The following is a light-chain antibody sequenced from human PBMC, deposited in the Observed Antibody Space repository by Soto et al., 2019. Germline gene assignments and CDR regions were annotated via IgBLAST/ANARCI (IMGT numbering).Light chain of an antibody. V-gene: IGKV3-15*01. CDR1: QSISSS. J-gene: IGKJ1*01. Sequence: DIVLTQSPGTLSLSPGQRATLSCRASQSISSSFLAWYQQKPGQAPRLLIYGASTRAAIIPARFSGSGSGTEFTLTISSLQSEDFAVYYCQQYNKWPRTFGQGTKVDIK. CDR3: QQYNKWPRT. CDR2: GAS.